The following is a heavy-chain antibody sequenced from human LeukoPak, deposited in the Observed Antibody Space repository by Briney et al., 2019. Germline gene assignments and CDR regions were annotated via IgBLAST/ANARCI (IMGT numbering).Heavy chain of an antibody. Sequence: GESLKISCKGSGYNFTTYWIGWVRQMPGKGLEWRGMIYPGDSDTRYSLSFQGQVTISADKSISTAYLQWSSLKASDTAIYYCARRRDAYCFDYWGQGALVTVSS. V-gene: IGHV5-51*01. CDR2: IYPGDSDT. CDR3: ARRRDAYCFDY. D-gene: IGHD5-24*01. J-gene: IGHJ4*02. CDR1: GYNFTTYW.